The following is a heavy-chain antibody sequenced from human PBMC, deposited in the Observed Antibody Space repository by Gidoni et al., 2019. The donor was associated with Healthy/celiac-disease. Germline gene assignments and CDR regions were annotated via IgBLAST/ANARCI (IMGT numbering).Heavy chain of an antibody. J-gene: IGHJ5*02. D-gene: IGHD3-10*01. CDR3: ARVSVKGYYGSGSWNWFDP. V-gene: IGHV1-3*01. CDR1: GYTFTSYA. Sequence: QVQLVQSGAEVKKPGASVKVSCKASGYTFTSYALHWVRQAPGQRLEWMGWINAGNGNTKYSQKFQGRVTITRDTSASTAYMELSSLRSEDTAVYYCARVSVKGYYGSGSWNWFDPWGQGTLVTVSS. CDR2: INAGNGNT.